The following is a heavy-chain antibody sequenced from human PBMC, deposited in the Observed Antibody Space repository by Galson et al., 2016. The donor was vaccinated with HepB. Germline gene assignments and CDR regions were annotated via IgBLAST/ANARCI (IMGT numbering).Heavy chain of an antibody. V-gene: IGHV3-7*05. CDR1: GFTFSDYW. J-gene: IGHJ4*02. Sequence: SLRLSCAASGFTFSDYWVAWVRQTPGEGLEWVANIKQDGSEKYYVDSVKGRFTISRDNAKNSLYLQMNSLRPEDTAVYYCSSAASHYGSNGYYFAYWGQGTLVTVSS. CDR3: SSAASHYGSNGYYFAY. D-gene: IGHD3-22*01. CDR2: IKQDGSEK.